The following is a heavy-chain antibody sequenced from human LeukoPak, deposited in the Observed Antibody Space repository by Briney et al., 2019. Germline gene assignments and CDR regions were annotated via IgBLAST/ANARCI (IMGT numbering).Heavy chain of an antibody. V-gene: IGHV3-23*01. CDR1: GFTFSNYA. CDR3: AKDLAGSGSYSFDY. J-gene: IGHJ4*02. CDR2: ISGSGGST. Sequence: GGSLRLSCAASGFTFSNYAMNWVRQAPGRGLEWVSAISGSGGSTYYADSVKGRSTISRDNSKNTLYLQMNSLRAEDTAVYYCAKDLAGSGSYSFDYWGQGTLVTVSS. D-gene: IGHD1-26*01.